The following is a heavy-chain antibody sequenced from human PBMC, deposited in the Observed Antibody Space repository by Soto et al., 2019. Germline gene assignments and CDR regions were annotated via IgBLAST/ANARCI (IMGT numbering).Heavy chain of an antibody. CDR3: ARDSPSSGWYAASGKSFDY. J-gene: IGHJ4*02. Sequence: PGESLRLSCAASGFTFSDYYMSWIRQAPGKGLEWVSYISSSGSTIYYADSVKSRFTISRDNAKNSLFLQMNSLRAEDTAVYYCARDSPSSGWYAASGKSFDYWGQGTLVTVSS. D-gene: IGHD6-19*01. CDR2: ISSSGSTI. V-gene: IGHV3-11*01. CDR1: GFTFSDYY.